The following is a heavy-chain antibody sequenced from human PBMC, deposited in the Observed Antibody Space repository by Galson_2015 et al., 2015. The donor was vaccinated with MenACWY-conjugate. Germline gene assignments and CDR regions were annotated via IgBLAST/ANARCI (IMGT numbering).Heavy chain of an antibody. V-gene: IGHV1-69*13. Sequence: SVKVSCKASGGTFSSYAISWVRQAPGQGLEWMGGIIPIFGTANYAQKFQGRVTITADESTSTAYMELSSLRSEDTAVYYCARVCSGGSCYPGGYGDYGLVAAFDPWGQGTLVTVSS. CDR1: GGTFSSYA. CDR2: IIPIFGTA. D-gene: IGHD2-15*01. J-gene: IGHJ5*02. CDR3: ARVCSGGSCYPGGYGDYGLVAAFDP.